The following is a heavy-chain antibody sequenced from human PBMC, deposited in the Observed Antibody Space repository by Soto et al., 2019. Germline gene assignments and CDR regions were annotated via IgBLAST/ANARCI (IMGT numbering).Heavy chain of an antibody. CDR3: ARAGGAMVRGVIRPYNWFDP. CDR2: IIPIFGTA. D-gene: IGHD3-10*01. CDR1: GGTFSSYA. Sequence: QVQLVQSGAEVKKPGSSVKVSCKASGGTFSSYAISWGRQAPGPGLEWMGGIIPIFGTANYAQKFQGRVTITADESTSTAYMELSSLRSEDTAVYYCARAGGAMVRGVIRPYNWFDPWGQGTLVTVSS. J-gene: IGHJ5*02. V-gene: IGHV1-69*01.